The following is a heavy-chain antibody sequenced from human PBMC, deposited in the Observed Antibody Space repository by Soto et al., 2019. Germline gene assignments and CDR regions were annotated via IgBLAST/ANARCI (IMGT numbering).Heavy chain of an antibody. J-gene: IGHJ6*02. CDR2: IYYSGST. D-gene: IGHD6-13*01. V-gene: IGHV4-39*01. CDR3: ARHGTAAASYYYGMDV. Sequence: SETLSLTCTVSGGSISSSSYYWGWIRQPPGKGLEWIGSIYYSGSTYYNPSLKSRVTISVDTSKNQFSPKLSSVTAADTAVYYCARHGTAAASYYYGMDVWGQGTTVTVSS. CDR1: GGSISSSSYY.